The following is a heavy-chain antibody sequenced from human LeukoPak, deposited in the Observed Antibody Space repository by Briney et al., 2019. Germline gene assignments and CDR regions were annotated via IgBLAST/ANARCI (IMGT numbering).Heavy chain of an antibody. Sequence: SQTLSLTCTVSGCSISSGGYYWSWIRQHPGKGLEWIGYIYYSGSTYYNPSLKSRVTISVDTSKNQFSLKLSSVTAADTAVYYCARGNYDILTGYYAAFDYWGQGTLVTVSS. CDR3: ARGNYDILTGYYAAFDY. CDR2: IYYSGST. D-gene: IGHD3-9*01. J-gene: IGHJ4*02. V-gene: IGHV4-31*03. CDR1: GCSISSGGYY.